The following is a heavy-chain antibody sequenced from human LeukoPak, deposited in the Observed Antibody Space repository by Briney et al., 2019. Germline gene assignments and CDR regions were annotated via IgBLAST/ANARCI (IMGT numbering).Heavy chain of an antibody. J-gene: IGHJ5*02. CDR2: IYTSGST. Sequence: PSETLSLTCTVSGGSISSYYWSWIRQPAGKGLEWIGRIYTSGSTNYNPSLKSRVTMSVDTSKNQFSLKLSSVAAADTAVYYCASAGMIYCSSTSCYLGGWFDPWGQGTLVTVSS. V-gene: IGHV4-4*07. CDR3: ASAGMIYCSSTSCYLGGWFDP. D-gene: IGHD2-2*01. CDR1: GGSISSYY.